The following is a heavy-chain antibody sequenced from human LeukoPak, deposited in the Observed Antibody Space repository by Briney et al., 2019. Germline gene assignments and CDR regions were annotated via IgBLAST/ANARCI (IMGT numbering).Heavy chain of an antibody. J-gene: IGHJ4*02. V-gene: IGHV3-23*01. Sequence: GGSLRLSCAASGFTFSSSAMTWVRQAPGKGLEWVSSISDSGGSTLYADSVKGRFTISRDNAKNSLYLQMNSLRDEDTAVYYCAREMAHYFDSSGYSFWGQGTLVTVSS. CDR1: GFTFSSSA. CDR2: ISDSGGST. CDR3: AREMAHYFDSSGYSF. D-gene: IGHD3-22*01.